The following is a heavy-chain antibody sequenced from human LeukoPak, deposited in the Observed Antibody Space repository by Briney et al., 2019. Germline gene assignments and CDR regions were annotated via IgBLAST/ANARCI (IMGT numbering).Heavy chain of an antibody. CDR3: ARGGIAAAGISYFDY. CDR1: GFTFNSYS. J-gene: IGHJ4*02. CDR2: ISSSSNTI. D-gene: IGHD6-13*01. Sequence: GGSLRLSCAASGFTFNSYSMNWVRQAPGKGLEWVSYISSSSNTIYYADSVKGRFTISRDNAKNSLYLQMNSLRDEDTAVYYCARGGIAAAGISYFDYWGQGTLVTVSS. V-gene: IGHV3-48*02.